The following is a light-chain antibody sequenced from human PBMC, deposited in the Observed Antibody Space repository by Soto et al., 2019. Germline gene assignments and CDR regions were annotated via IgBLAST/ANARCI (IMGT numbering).Light chain of an antibody. Sequence: DIQKTQSPSTLSSSVGDRVTITCRASQSISSWLAWYQQKPGKAPKLLIYDASSLESGVPSRFSGSGSGTEFTLTISSLQSEDFAVYYCQQYHYWWTFGQGTKVDIK. CDR3: QQYHYWWT. J-gene: IGKJ1*01. V-gene: IGKV1-5*01. CDR1: QSISSW. CDR2: DAS.